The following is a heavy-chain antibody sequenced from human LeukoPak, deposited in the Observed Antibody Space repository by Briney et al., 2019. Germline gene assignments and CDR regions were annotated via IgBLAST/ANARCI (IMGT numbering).Heavy chain of an antibody. V-gene: IGHV1-2*02. J-gene: IGHJ4*02. CDR3: ARDDYGGNSVSPVDY. CDR2: INPNSGGT. Sequence: GASVKVSCKASGYTFTGYYMHWVRQAPGQGLEWIGWINPNSGGTNYAQKFQGRVTMTRDTSISTAYMELSRLRSDDTAMYYCARDDYGGNSVSPVDYWGQGTLVTVSS. D-gene: IGHD4-23*01. CDR1: GYTFTGYY.